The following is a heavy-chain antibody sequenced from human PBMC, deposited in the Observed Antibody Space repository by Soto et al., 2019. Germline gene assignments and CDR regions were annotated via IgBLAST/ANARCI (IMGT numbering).Heavy chain of an antibody. J-gene: IGHJ4*02. V-gene: IGHV3-33*01. CDR1: GFTFSSYG. CDR2: IWYDGSNK. D-gene: IGHD3-10*01. CDR3: ARDQGHYYGSGVDY. Sequence: QVQLVESGGGVVQPGRSLRLSCAASGFTFSSYGMHWVRQAPGKGLEWVAVIWYDGSNKYYVDSVKGRFTISRDNSKNTLYLQMNSLRAEDTAVYYCARDQGHYYGSGVDYWGQGTLVTVSS.